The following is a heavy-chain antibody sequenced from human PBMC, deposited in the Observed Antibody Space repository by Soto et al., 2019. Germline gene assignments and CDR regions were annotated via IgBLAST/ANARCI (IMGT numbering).Heavy chain of an antibody. CDR2: ISGSGGGT. CDR3: AKDQPVIAVIMPGGNKKFDY. Sequence: EVQLLESGGGLVQPGGSLRLSCAASGFTFSSYAMSWVRQAPGKGLEWVSAISGSGGGTYYADSVKGRFTISRDNSKNTLYLQMNSLRAEDTAVYYCAKDQPVIAVIMPGGNKKFDYWGQGTLVTVSS. V-gene: IGHV3-23*01. CDR1: GFTFSSYA. D-gene: IGHD6-19*01. J-gene: IGHJ4*02.